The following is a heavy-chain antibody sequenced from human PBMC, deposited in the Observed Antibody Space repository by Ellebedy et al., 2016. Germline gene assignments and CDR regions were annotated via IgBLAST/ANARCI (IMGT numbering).Heavy chain of an antibody. V-gene: IGHV4-59*08. CDR3: ARHDSGSYVRFDY. CDR1: GGSISSYY. Sequence: SETLSLTCTVSGGSISSYYWSWIRQPPGKGLEWIGYIYYSGSTNYNPSLKSRVTISVDTSKNQFSLKLSSVTAADTAVYYCARHDSGSYVRFDYWGQGTLVTVSS. D-gene: IGHD1-26*01. J-gene: IGHJ4*02. CDR2: IYYSGST.